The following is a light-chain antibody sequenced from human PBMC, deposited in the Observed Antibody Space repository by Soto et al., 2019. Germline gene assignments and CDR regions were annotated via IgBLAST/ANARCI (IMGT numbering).Light chain of an antibody. V-gene: IGKV2-28*01. CDR1: QSLLHSNGYTY. Sequence: DIVMTQSPLSLPVTPGEPASISCRSSQSLLHSNGYTYLDWYLQKPGQSPQLLIYLGSNRASGVPDRFSGSGSGTDFTLKISRVEAEDVGLYYCMQALQAPYTLGQGTKLEIK. J-gene: IGKJ2*01. CDR3: MQALQAPYT. CDR2: LGS.